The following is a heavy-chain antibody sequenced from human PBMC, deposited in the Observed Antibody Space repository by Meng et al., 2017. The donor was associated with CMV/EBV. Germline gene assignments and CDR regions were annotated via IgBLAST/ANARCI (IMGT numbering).Heavy chain of an antibody. D-gene: IGHD6-19*01. J-gene: IGHJ4*02. CDR3: VRSSGWSLFDY. CDR1: GLTFSEYY. V-gene: IGHV1-2*02. CDR2: VNSNNDAT. Sequence: VEVVRLGVEVKKPGAAVKVAFTTSGLTFSEYYIHWGRQAPGKGLEWMGWVNSNNDATNYARKFQGRVSMTRDTSISTAHMELSRLMSDDTAVYYCVRSSGWSLFDYWGQGTLVTVSS.